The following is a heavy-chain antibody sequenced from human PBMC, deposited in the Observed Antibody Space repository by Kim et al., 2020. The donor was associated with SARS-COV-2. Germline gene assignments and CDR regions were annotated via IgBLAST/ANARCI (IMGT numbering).Heavy chain of an antibody. Sequence: GGSLRLSCSASGFTFSSYAMHWVRQAPGKGLEYVSAIRNNGGSTYYADSVKGRFTISRDNSKNTLYLQMSSLRAEDTAVYYCVVASPGQWLVGNFQQWGQGTLVTVSS. D-gene: IGHD6-19*01. J-gene: IGHJ1*01. CDR2: IRNNGGST. CDR1: GFTFSSYA. CDR3: VVASPGQWLVGNFQQ. V-gene: IGHV3-64D*06.